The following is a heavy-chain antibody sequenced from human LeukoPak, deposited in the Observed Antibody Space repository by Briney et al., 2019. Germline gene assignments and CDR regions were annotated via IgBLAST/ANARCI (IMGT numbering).Heavy chain of an antibody. CDR2: IIPIFGTA. CDR1: GGTFSSYA. Sequence: ASVKVSCRASGGTFSSYAISWVRQAPGQGLEWMGGIIPIFGTANYAQKFQGRVTITADKSTSTAYMELSSLRSEDTAVYYCARDSGWYLFDYWGQGTLVTVSS. D-gene: IGHD6-19*01. V-gene: IGHV1-69*06. J-gene: IGHJ4*02. CDR3: ARDSGWYLFDY.